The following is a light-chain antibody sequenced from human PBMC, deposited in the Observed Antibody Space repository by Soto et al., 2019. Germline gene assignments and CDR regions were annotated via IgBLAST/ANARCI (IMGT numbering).Light chain of an antibody. V-gene: IGKV3-11*01. CDR3: QQRTNWPSIT. J-gene: IGKJ5*01. CDR1: QSVSSY. Sequence: SCRASQSVSSYLAWYQQKPGQAPRLLMYDASNRATGIPARFSGSGSETDFTLTISSLEPEDFAVYYCQQRTNWPSITFGQGTRLEIK. CDR2: DAS.